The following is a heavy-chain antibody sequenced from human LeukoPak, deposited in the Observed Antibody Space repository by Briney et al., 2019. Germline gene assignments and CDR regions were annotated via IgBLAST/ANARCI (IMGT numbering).Heavy chain of an antibody. Sequence: GAPVKVSCKASGGTFSSYAISWVRQAPGQGLEWMGGIIPIFGTANYAQKFQGRVTITADESTSTAYMELSSLRSEDTAVYYCARDPRRYYDSSGQPGRFQHWGQGTLVTVSS. V-gene: IGHV1-69*13. CDR1: GGTFSSYA. J-gene: IGHJ1*01. CDR3: ARDPRRYYDSSGQPGRFQH. D-gene: IGHD3-22*01. CDR2: IIPIFGTA.